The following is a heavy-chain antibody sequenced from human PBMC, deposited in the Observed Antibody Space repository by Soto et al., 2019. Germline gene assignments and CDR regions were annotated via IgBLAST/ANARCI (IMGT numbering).Heavy chain of an antibody. CDR3: ARDYGGRDGYNFYGMDV. D-gene: IGHD5-12*01. Sequence: GGSLRLSCAASGFTFSSYGMHWVRQAPGKGLEWVAVIWYDGSNKYYADSVKGRFTISRDNSKNTLYLQMNSLRAEDTAVYYCARDYGGRDGYNFYGMDVWGQGTTVTVSS. CDR2: IWYDGSNK. V-gene: IGHV3-33*01. CDR1: GFTFSSYG. J-gene: IGHJ6*02.